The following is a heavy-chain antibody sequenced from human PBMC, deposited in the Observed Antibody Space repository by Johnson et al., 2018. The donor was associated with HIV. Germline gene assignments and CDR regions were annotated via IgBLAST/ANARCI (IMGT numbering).Heavy chain of an antibody. D-gene: IGHD1-26*01. CDR3: ARGEELQADYDAFDI. CDR1: GFTFGAYW. J-gene: IGHJ3*02. Sequence: EVQLVESGGGLVQPGGSLRLSCAASGFTFGAYWMSWVRQAPGNGLEWVANIKGDGSEKFYVDSVKGRFTVSRDNAKNSLFLQMDSLRVEDTAVYYCARGEELQADYDAFDIWGQGTMVTVSS. V-gene: IGHV3-7*03. CDR2: IKGDGSEK.